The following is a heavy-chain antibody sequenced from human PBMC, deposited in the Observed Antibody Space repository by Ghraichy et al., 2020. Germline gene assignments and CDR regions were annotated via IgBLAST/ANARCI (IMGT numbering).Heavy chain of an antibody. CDR3: ARDIYYDSSGYPYWYFDL. J-gene: IGHJ2*01. Sequence: SETLSLTCTVSGGSISSYYWSWIRQPPGKGLEWIGYIYYSGSTNYNPSLKSRVTISVDTSKNQFSLKLSSVTAADTAVYYCARDIYYDSSGYPYWYFDLWGRGTLVTVSS. V-gene: IGHV4-59*01. D-gene: IGHD3-22*01. CDR1: GGSISSYY. CDR2: IYYSGST.